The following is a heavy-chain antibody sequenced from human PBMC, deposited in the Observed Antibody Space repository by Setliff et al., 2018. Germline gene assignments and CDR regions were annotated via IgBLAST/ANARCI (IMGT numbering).Heavy chain of an antibody. V-gene: IGHV3-7*01. J-gene: IGHJ4*02. CDR3: ARETLPYYFDY. Sequence: GESLKISCAASGFTFSNSWMSWVRQAPGKGLEWVANIKQDGSEKYYVDSVKGRFTISRDSAKNSLYLQMSSLRAEDTAVYYCARETLPYYFDYWGQGTLVTVSS. CDR2: IKQDGSEK. CDR1: GFTFSNSW.